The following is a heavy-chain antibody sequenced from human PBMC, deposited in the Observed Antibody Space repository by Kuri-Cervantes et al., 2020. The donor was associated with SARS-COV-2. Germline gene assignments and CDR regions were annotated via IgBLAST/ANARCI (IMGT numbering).Heavy chain of an antibody. J-gene: IGHJ6*02. CDR2: IYYSGST. V-gene: IGHV4-30-4*01. CDR1: GGSFSDYS. D-gene: IGHD2-15*01. CDR3: ARGFEGGFGMDV. Sequence: SQTLSLTCAVYGGSFSDYSWSWIRQPPGKGLEWIGYIYYSGSTYYNPSLKSRVTISVDTSKNQFSLKLSSVTAADTAVYYCARGFEGGFGMDVWGQGTTVTVSS.